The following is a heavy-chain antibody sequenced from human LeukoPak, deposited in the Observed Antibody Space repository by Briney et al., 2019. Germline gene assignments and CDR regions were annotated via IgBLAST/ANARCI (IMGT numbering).Heavy chain of an antibody. D-gene: IGHD3-22*01. Sequence: GGSLRLSCAASEFTFRAYALTWVRQAPGKGLEWVSSISGTGDDTYYADSVKGRFTISRDNSKDTLFLLMSSLRAEDTAVYYCARGPYYYDSSGYYHDYWGQGTLVTVSS. CDR1: EFTFRAYA. J-gene: IGHJ4*02. CDR3: ARGPYYYDSSGYYHDY. V-gene: IGHV3-23*01. CDR2: ISGTGDDT.